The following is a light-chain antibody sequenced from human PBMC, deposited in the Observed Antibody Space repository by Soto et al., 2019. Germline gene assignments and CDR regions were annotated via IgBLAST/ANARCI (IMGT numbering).Light chain of an antibody. Sequence: DIQMTQSPSNLSASVGDRVTITCRASQSISHWLAWYQQRPGRGPKLVMYDASSLQSGVPSRFSGSGSGTEGTITISSLKTDDGSMYYCQQYNSIPWTFGQGTKVDIK. CDR1: QSISHW. V-gene: IGKV1-5*01. CDR2: DAS. J-gene: IGKJ1*01. CDR3: QQYNSIPWT.